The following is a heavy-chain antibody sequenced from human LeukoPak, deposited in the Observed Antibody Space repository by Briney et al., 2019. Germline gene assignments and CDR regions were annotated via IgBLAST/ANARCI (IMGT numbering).Heavy chain of an antibody. CDR1: GGSFSGYY. CDR3: ARGPYYDSSGYYRDY. J-gene: IGHJ4*02. CDR2: INHSGST. D-gene: IGHD3-22*01. V-gene: IGHV4-34*01. Sequence: SETLSLTCAVYGGSFSGYYWSWIRQPPGKGLEWIGEINHSGSTNYNPSLKSRVTISVDTSKNQFSLKLSSVTAADTAVYYCARGPYYDSSGYYRDYWGRGTLVTVSS.